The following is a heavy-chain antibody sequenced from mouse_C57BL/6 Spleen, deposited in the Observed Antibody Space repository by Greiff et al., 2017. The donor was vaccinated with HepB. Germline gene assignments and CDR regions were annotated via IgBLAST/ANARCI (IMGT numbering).Heavy chain of an antibody. CDR1: GYAFTNYL. CDR3: ARGLYYYGSSPYWYFDV. J-gene: IGHJ1*03. D-gene: IGHD1-1*01. Sequence: VQLQQSGAELVRPGTSVKVSCKASGYAFTNYLIEWVKQRPGQGLEWIGVINPGSGGTNYNEKIKGKATLTADKSSSTAYMQISSLTSEDSAFYFCARGLYYYGSSPYWYFDVWGTGTTVTVSS. CDR2: INPGSGGT. V-gene: IGHV1-54*01.